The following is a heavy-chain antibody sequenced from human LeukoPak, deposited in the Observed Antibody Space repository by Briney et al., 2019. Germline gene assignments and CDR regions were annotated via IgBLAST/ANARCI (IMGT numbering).Heavy chain of an antibody. CDR3: ARGQGRLLWFGESDYYGMDV. V-gene: IGHV1-46*01. CDR2: INPSGGST. J-gene: IGHJ6*02. CDR1: GYTFTSYY. Sequence: ASVKVSCKASGYTFTSYYMHWVRQAPGQGLEWMGIINPSGGSTSYAQKFQGRVTMTRDTSISTAYMELSRLRSDDTAVYYCARGQGRLLWFGESDYYGMDVWGQGTTVTVSS. D-gene: IGHD3-10*01.